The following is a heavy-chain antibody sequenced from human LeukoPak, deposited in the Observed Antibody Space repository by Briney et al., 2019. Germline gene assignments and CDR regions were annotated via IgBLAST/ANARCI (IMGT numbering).Heavy chain of an antibody. CDR1: GITFSSYA. D-gene: IGHD3-10*01. CDR3: ARVEGYGSGSYTD. CDR2: ISSNGGST. J-gene: IGHJ4*02. Sequence: GGSLRLSCAASGITFSSYAMHWVRQAPGKGLEYVSAISSNGGSTYYANSVKGRFTISRDNSKNTLYLQMGSLRAEDMAVYYCARVEGYGSGSYTDWGQGTLVTVSS. V-gene: IGHV3-64*01.